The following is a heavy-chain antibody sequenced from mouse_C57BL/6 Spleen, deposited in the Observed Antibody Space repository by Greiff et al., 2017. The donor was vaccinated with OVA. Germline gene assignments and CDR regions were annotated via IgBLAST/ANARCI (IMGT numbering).Heavy chain of an antibody. Sequence: EVQLQQSGPELVKPGASVKISCKASGYTFTDYYMNWVKQSHGKSLEWIGDINPNNGGTSYNQKFKGKATLTVDKSSSTAYMELRSLTSEDSAVYYCARQRELYAMDYWGQGTSVTVSS. CDR1: GYTFTDYY. V-gene: IGHV1-26*01. J-gene: IGHJ4*01. CDR2: INPNNGGT. CDR3: ARQRELYAMDY.